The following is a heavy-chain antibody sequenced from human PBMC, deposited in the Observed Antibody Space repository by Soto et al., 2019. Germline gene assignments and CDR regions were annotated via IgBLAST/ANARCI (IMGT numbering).Heavy chain of an antibody. V-gene: IGHV3-30-3*02. D-gene: IGHD3-10*01. CDR2: TSYDGVNT. J-gene: IGHJ4*02. CDR1: GFTLSSYA. CDR3: AKSSSGLREYFDS. Sequence: PGGSLRLSCAASGFTLSSYAMHWVRQAPGKGLEWVAATSYDGVNTFYRDSVKGRFTISRDTSKSTLFLQMNSLKTEDTTVYYCAKSSSGLREYFDSWARGTLVTVSS.